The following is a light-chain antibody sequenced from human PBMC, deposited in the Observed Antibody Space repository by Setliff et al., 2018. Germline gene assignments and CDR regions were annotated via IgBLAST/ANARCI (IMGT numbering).Light chain of an antibody. CDR3: CSYAGSPYV. J-gene: IGLJ1*01. CDR2: EVS. Sequence: QSALTQPASVSGSPGQSITISCTGTSSDVGSYNLVSWYQQHSGKAPKLMIYEVSKRPSGVSNRFSGSKSGNTASLTISGLQAEDEADYYCCSYAGSPYVFGTGTKVTVL. V-gene: IGLV2-23*02. CDR1: SSDVGSYNL.